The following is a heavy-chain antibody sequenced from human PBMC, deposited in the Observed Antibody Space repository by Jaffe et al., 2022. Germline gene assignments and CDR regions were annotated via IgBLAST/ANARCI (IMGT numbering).Heavy chain of an antibody. CDR1: GYTFTSYG. D-gene: IGHD2-15*01. V-gene: IGHV1-18*01. CDR3: ARVEGYCSGGSCYFHLNAFDI. Sequence: QVQLVQSGAEVKKPGASVKVSCKASGYTFTSYGISWVRQAPGQGLEWMGWISAYNGNTNYAQKLQGRVTMTTDTSTSTAYMELRSLRSDDTAVYYCARVEGYCSGGSCYFHLNAFDIWGQGTMVTVSS. J-gene: IGHJ3*02. CDR2: ISAYNGNT.